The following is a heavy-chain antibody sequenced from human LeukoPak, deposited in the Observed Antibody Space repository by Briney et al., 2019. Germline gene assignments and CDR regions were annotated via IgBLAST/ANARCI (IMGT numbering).Heavy chain of an antibody. CDR1: GYSFTGDY. Sequence: ASVKVSCKASGYSFTGDYMHWVRQAPGQGLEWMGWINPNSDVTNYAQNFQGRVTMTRDTFIRTAYMELSRLTSDDTAVYYCARGRSFGELGVYWGQGTLLTVSS. D-gene: IGHD3-10*01. V-gene: IGHV1-2*02. J-gene: IGHJ4*02. CDR3: ARGRSFGELGVY. CDR2: INPNSDVT.